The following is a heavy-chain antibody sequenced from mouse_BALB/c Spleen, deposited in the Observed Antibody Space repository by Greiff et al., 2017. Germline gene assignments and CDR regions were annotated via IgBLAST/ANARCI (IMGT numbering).Heavy chain of an antibody. CDR1: GFSLTGYG. V-gene: IGHV2-6-7*01. Sequence: VQRVESGPGLVAPSQSLSITCTVSGFSLTGYGVNWVRQPPGKGLEWLGMIWGDGSTDYNSALKSRLSISKDNSKSQVFLKMNSLQTDDTARYYCARGGDYDSYAMDYWGQGTSVTVSS. J-gene: IGHJ4*01. CDR2: IWGDGST. CDR3: ARGGDYDSYAMDY. D-gene: IGHD2-4*01.